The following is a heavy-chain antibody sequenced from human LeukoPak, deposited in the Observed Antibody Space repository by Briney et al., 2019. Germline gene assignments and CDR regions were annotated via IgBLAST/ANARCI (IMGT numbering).Heavy chain of an antibody. D-gene: IGHD3-10*01. Sequence: GGSLRLSCAASGFTVSSNYMSWVRQAPGKGLEWVSAISGSGGSTYYADSVKGRFTISRDNSKNTLYLQMNSLRAEDTAVYYCAKDEGYYGSGSYPDYWGQGTLVTVSS. CDR3: AKDEGYYGSGSYPDY. V-gene: IGHV3-23*01. CDR2: ISGSGGST. CDR1: GFTVSSNY. J-gene: IGHJ4*02.